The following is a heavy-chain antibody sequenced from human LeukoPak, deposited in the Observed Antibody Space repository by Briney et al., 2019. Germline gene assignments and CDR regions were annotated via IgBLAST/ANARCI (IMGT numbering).Heavy chain of an antibody. V-gene: IGHV4-34*01. D-gene: IGHD4-23*01. J-gene: IGHJ6*02. CDR2: INHSGST. CDR1: GGSFSGYY. Sequence: PSETLSLTCAVYGGSFSGYYWSWIRQPPGKGLEWIGEINHSGSTNYNPSLKSRVTISVDTSKNQFSLKLSSVTAADTAVYYCARRYGGWRTQKPNYGMDVWGQGTTVTVSS. CDR3: ARRYGGWRTQKPNYGMDV.